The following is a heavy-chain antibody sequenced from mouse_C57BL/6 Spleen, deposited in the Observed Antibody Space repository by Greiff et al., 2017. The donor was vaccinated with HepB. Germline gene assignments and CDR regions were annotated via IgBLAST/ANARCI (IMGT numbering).Heavy chain of an antibody. CDR2: INPNNGGT. Sequence: EVQLQQSGPELVKPGASVKISCKASGYTFTDYYMNWVKQSHGKSLEWIGDINPNNGGTSYNQKFKGKATLTVDKSSSTAYMELRSLPSEDSAVYYCERGVYDGYYDYAMDYWGQGTSVTVSS. CDR3: ERGVYDGYYDYAMDY. D-gene: IGHD2-3*01. J-gene: IGHJ4*01. V-gene: IGHV1-26*01. CDR1: GYTFTDYY.